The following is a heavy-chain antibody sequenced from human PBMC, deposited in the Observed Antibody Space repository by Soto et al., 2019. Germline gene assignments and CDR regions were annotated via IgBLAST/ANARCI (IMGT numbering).Heavy chain of an antibody. D-gene: IGHD2-15*01. CDR2: INHSGST. Sequence: ETLSLTCAVYGGSFSGYYWSWIRQPPGKGLEWIGEINHSGSTNYNPSLKSRVTISVDTSKNQFSLKLSSVTAADTAVYYCARGLRQYCSGGSCYSSDYWGQGTLVTVSS. V-gene: IGHV4-34*01. CDR3: ARGLRQYCSGGSCYSSDY. CDR1: GGSFSGYY. J-gene: IGHJ4*02.